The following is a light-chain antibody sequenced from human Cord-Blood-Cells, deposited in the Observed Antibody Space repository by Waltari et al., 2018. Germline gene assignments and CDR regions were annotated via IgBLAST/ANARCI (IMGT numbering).Light chain of an antibody. Sequence: QSALTPPASVSGSPGPSLTISCTGTSSDVGGYNDVSWYQQHPGKAPKLMIYDVSNRPSGVSNRFSGSKSGNTASLTISGLQAEDEADYYCSSYTSSSTLVFGGGTKLTVL. CDR3: SSYTSSSTLV. V-gene: IGLV2-14*01. CDR2: DVS. CDR1: SSDVGGYND. J-gene: IGLJ3*02.